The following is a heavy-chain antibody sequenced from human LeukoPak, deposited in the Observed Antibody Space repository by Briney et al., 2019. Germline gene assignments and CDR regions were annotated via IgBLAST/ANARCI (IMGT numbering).Heavy chain of an antibody. D-gene: IGHD1-7*01. V-gene: IGHV3-33*01. Sequence: GGSLRLSCASSGFTFSSYDMHCVRHAPGKGLEWVALICSDGSSKSYADSVKRRFTISRDNSKDTLSLQMNSLRAEDTAVYYCASTNAYNRDYSYYYGMDVWGQGTTVTVSS. CDR3: ASTNAYNRDYSYYYGMDV. CDR1: GFTFSSYD. CDR2: ICSDGSSK. J-gene: IGHJ6*02.